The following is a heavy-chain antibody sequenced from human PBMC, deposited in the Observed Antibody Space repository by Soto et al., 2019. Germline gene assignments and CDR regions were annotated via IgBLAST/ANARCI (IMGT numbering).Heavy chain of an antibody. Sequence: QVQLVQSGDEVKKPGASVKVSCKASGYIFVHYGLAWARQAPGQGLEWMGWISPYTGNTHSASKVQGRLTMTTDTSTSTAYMSLGRLTSDDTAVYYCVMVDNYVTPTPQDVWGQGTTVTFSS. D-gene: IGHD3-16*01. CDR1: GYIFVHYG. V-gene: IGHV1-18*01. J-gene: IGHJ6*02. CDR3: VMVDNYVTPTPQDV. CDR2: ISPYTGNT.